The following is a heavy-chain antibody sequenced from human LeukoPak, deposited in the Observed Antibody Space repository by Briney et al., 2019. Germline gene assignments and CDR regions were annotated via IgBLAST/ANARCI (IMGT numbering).Heavy chain of an antibody. CDR1: GGSISSYC. CDR2: ISSSGST. D-gene: IGHD3-22*01. V-gene: IGHV4-4*07. J-gene: IGHJ4*01. CDR3: TREYIGGYSDY. Sequence: PSETLSLTCTVSGGSISSYCWSWMRQPAGKGLEWIGRISSSGSTNYNPSLKSRVTVSVDTSKNQFSLRLTSVTAADTAVYYCTREYIGGYSDYWGHGTLVTVSS.